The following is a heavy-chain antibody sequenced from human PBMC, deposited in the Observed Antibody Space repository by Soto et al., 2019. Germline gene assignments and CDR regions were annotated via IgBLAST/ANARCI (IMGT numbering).Heavy chain of an antibody. CDR3: ARDRDYADYPTWFGP. CDR2: ISSDSSSI. V-gene: IGHV3-48*02. D-gene: IGHD4-17*01. Sequence: EVQLVESGGGLVQPGGSLRLSCAASGFTFSRHSMNWVRQAPGKGLEWVSYISSDSSSIYYGHSVRGRFTISRDNARNSLYLQMNSLRDEDTAVYYCARDRDYADYPTWFGPWGQGTQVTVSS. J-gene: IGHJ5*02. CDR1: GFTFSRHS.